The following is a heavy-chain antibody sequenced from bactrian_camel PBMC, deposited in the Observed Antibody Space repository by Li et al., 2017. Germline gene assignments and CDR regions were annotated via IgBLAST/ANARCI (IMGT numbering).Heavy chain of an antibody. CDR1: GFTFSDNW. CDR3: VSGGSWSDFGY. D-gene: IGHD7*01. J-gene: IGHJ6*01. CDR2: INSGGGST. Sequence: HVQLVESGGGLVQPGGSLRLACEASGFTFSDNWMHWVRQAPGKGLEWVSTINSGGGSTGYADSVKDRFTISRDNAKNTLYLQLNSLKTEDTAVYYCVSGGSWSDFGYWGRGTQVTVS. V-gene: IGHV3S26*01.